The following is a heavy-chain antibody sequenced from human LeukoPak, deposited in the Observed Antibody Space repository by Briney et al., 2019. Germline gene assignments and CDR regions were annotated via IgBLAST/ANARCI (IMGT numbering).Heavy chain of an antibody. V-gene: IGHV3-74*01. Sequence: GGALRLSCAASGFTFSSDWMHWVRQVPGKGLWWVSRINSDGSSTSYADSVKGRFTISRDNAKNTLYVQMNSLRAEDTAVYYCSTGSGHAFDIWGRGTMVTVSS. CDR3: STGSGHAFDI. CDR1: GFTFSSDW. D-gene: IGHD3-10*01. CDR2: INSDGSST. J-gene: IGHJ3*02.